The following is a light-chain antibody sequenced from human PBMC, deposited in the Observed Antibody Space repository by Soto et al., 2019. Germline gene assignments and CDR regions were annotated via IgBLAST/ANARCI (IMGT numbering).Light chain of an antibody. Sequence: ALAQPASVSGSRGQSITISCTGTSSDVGRYNYVSWFQQHPGKVPKLIIYDVSNWPSGVSDRFSGSKSGNTASLTISGLQPEDEADYYCSSFTSRSTFVFVTGTKVTVL. CDR1: SSDVGRYNY. V-gene: IGLV2-14*03. CDR2: DVS. J-gene: IGLJ1*01. CDR3: SSFTSRSTFV.